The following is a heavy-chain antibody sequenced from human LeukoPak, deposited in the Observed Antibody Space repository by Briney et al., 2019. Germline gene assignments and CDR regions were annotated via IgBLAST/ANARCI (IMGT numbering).Heavy chain of an antibody. CDR1: GFSLSTSGVG. D-gene: IGHD1-20*01. V-gene: IGHV2-5*02. Sequence: ESGPTLVHPTQPLTLTCTFSGFSLSTSGVGVGWIRQPPGKALEWLALTYWDDDKRYSPSLKSRLTITKDTSKNQVVLTMTNMDPVDTATYYCEHSSDNWNDFNFDYWGQGTLVTVSS. CDR3: EHSSDNWNDFNFDY. CDR2: TYWDDDK. J-gene: IGHJ4*02.